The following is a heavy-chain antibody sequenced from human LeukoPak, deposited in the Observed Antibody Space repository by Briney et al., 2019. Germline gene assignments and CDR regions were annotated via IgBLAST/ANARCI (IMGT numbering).Heavy chain of an antibody. CDR2: IGQDGRET. Sequence: PGGSLRLSCVVSGFTFSNYWMDCVRQAPGKGLEWVAFIGQDGRETNYAGSVKGRFTISRDNAKNSLYMRISNLRAEDTDVYYCATRGDLSWFGALRHWSQGTVVTVSS. J-gene: IGHJ4*02. CDR3: ATRGDLSWFGALRH. CDR1: GFTFSNYW. D-gene: IGHD3-16*02. V-gene: IGHV3-7*01.